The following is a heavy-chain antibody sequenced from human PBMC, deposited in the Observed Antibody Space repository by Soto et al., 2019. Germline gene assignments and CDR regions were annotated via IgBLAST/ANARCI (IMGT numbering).Heavy chain of an antibody. CDR3: ARGSGYYRNFDS. J-gene: IGHJ4*02. D-gene: IGHD3-3*01. CDR1: GGSITSGGYS. V-gene: IGHV4-31*02. CDR2: VFDSGKT. Sequence: QVQLQESGPGLVKPSQTLSLTCSVSGGSITSGGYSWTWIRHQPGKALQWIGYVFDSGKTYYNPSLKGRLTISVDTAKNLCSLELSSVTAADTAVYFCARGSGYYRNFDSWGQGTLVSVSS.